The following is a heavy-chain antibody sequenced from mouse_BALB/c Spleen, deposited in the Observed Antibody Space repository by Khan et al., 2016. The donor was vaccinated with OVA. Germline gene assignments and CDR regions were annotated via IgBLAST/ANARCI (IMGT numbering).Heavy chain of an antibody. CDR1: GYSFTDYN. CDR2: IDPYNGGA. V-gene: IGHV1S135*01. J-gene: IGHJ2*01. Sequence: EVELVESGPELVKPGASVKVSCKASGYSFTDYNMFWVKQSHGKSLEWIGYIDPYNGGASYNQKFKGKATLTVDKSSSTAFMHLNSLTSEDSAVFYCVRTDYYGSSYYFDYWGQGTTLTVSS. D-gene: IGHD1-1*01. CDR3: VRTDYYGSSYYFDY.